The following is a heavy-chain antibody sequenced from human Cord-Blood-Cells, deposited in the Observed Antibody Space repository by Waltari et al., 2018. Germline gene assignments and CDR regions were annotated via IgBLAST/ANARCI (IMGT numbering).Heavy chain of an antibody. CDR1: GYSISSGYY. D-gene: IGHD3-3*01. Sequence: QVQLQESGPGLVKPSETLSLTCAVSGYSISSGYYWGWIRQPPGKGLEWIGSIYHSGSTYYNPSLKSRVTISVDTSKSQFSLKLSSVTAADTAVYYCARDLAAGDYDFWSGYYHDWFDPWGQGTLVTVSS. CDR2: IYHSGST. CDR3: ARDLAAGDYDFWSGYYHDWFDP. J-gene: IGHJ5*02. V-gene: IGHV4-38-2*02.